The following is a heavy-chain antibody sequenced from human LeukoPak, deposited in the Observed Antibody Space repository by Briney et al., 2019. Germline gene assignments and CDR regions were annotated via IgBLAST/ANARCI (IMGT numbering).Heavy chain of an antibody. J-gene: IGHJ4*02. Sequence: GRSLRLSCAASGFTFSSYGMHWVRQAPGKGLEWVAVISYDGGNKYYADSVKGRFTISRDNSKNTLYLQMNSLRAEDTAVYYCAKDRRYFDWLYAGDYFDYWGQGTLVTVSS. CDR3: AKDRRYFDWLYAGDYFDY. CDR1: GFTFSSYG. D-gene: IGHD3-9*01. CDR2: ISYDGGNK. V-gene: IGHV3-30*18.